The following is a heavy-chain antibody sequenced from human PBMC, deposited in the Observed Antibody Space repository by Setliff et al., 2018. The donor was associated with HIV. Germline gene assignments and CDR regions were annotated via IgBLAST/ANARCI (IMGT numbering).Heavy chain of an antibody. D-gene: IGHD3-9*01. V-gene: IGHV1-8*02. CDR2: INPNSGDT. Sequence: ASVKVSCKTSGYTFTSYHLHWLRQAPGQGLEWMGWINPNSGDTRYAQRFRGRVTMTRNTSISTAYMELRSLRSEDTAVYFCARTWGAGVTGYWFEPWGQGTQVTVSS. J-gene: IGHJ5*02. CDR1: GYTFTSYH. CDR3: ARTWGAGVTGYWFEP.